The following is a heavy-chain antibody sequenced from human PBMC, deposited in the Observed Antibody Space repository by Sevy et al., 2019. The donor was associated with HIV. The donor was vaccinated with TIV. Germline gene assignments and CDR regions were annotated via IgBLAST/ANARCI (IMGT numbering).Heavy chain of an antibody. Sequence: SETLSLTCTVSGGSISSGAYYWSWIRQHPGTGLECIGYIYYTGSTYHNPSLRSRVTMSVDTSKNQFSLRLSSVTAADTAVYHCARNKSRREGEYWFDPWGQGTLVTVSS. V-gene: IGHV4-31*03. J-gene: IGHJ5*02. CDR3: ARNKSRREGEYWFDP. CDR2: IYYTGST. D-gene: IGHD1-26*01. CDR1: GGSISSGAYY.